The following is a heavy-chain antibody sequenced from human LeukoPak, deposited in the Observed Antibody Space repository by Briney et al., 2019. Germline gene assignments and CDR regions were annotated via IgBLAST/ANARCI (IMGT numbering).Heavy chain of an antibody. CDR1: GGSISSSDYY. J-gene: IGHJ4*02. Sequence: SQTLSLTCTVSGGSISSSDYYWSWIRQPPGKGLEWIGYIYHSGNTYYNPSLKSRVSISVDTSKNQFSLKLNSVTAADTAVYYCASIVVVAAAIDYWGQGTLVTVSP. D-gene: IGHD2-2*01. V-gene: IGHV4-30-4*01. CDR2: IYHSGNT. CDR3: ASIVVVAAAIDY.